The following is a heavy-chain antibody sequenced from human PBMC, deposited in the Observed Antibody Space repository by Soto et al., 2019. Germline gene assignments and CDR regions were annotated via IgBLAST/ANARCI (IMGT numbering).Heavy chain of an antibody. V-gene: IGHV3-33*01. D-gene: IGHD3-10*01. Sequence: QVQLVESGGGVVQPGRSLGLSCAASEFTFSRHGMHWVRQAPGKGLQWVGVIWSDGSNEVYADSVKGRFIISRDNSKNILYLQMNSLRAEDTAVYYCARERTFGDNKHNYMDVWGTGITVTVSS. J-gene: IGHJ6*03. CDR1: EFTFSRHG. CDR2: IWSDGSNE. CDR3: ARERTFGDNKHNYMDV.